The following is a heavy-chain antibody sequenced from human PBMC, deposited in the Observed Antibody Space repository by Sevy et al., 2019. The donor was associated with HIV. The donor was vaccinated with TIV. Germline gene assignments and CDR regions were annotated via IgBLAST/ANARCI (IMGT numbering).Heavy chain of an antibody. CDR1: GYIFSSYG. V-gene: IGHV3-30*18. CDR2: LSYDERNK. J-gene: IGHJ6*02. CDR3: EKDRDVLLVPSTMRDEYPGYGMDV. D-gene: IGHD2-2*01. Sequence: GGSLRLSCAASGYIFSSYGIHWVRQAPGKGLEWVAFLSYDERNKYYADSVKGRFTISGDSSKNTFYLQMNNLRADDTAVYYSEKDRDVLLVPSTMRDEYPGYGMDVWGQGTTVTVSS.